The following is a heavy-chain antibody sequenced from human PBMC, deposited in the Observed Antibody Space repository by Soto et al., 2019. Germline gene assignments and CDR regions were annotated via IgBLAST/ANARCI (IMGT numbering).Heavy chain of an antibody. V-gene: IGHV1-8*01. CDR2: MSPQRGNT. J-gene: IGHJ4*02. D-gene: IGHD3-16*01. CDR3: ARGITAGYDC. Sequence: ASVKVSCKTSGYSFTSLDINWVRQATGQGPEWMGWMSPQRGNTGYAQKFQGRVTMTWDISISTAYMELNSLTSEDTAVYYCARGITAGYDCWGQGTLVTVSS. CDR1: GYSFTSLD.